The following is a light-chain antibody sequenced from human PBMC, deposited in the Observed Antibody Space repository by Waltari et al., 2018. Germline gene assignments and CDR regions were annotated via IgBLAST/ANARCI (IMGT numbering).Light chain of an antibody. J-gene: IGLJ1*01. V-gene: IGLV3-1*01. CDR1: KLGDKY. CDR2: EDS. CDR3: QAWDSSTPSYV. Sequence: SYELTQPPSVSVSPGQTASITCSGDKLGDKYACWYQQKPGQSPVQVIYEDSKRPSGIPWRFSGSNSGNTATLTISGTQAMDEADYYCQAWDSSTPSYVFGTGTKVTVL.